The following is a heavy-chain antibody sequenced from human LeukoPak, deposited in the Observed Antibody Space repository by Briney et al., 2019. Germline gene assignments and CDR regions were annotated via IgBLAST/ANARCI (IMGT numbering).Heavy chain of an antibody. J-gene: IGHJ2*01. CDR1: GFTFYDYA. D-gene: IGHD6-13*01. V-gene: IGHV3-9*01. Sequence: TGRSLRLSCSASGFTFYDYAMHWVRQAPGKGLEWVSGISWNSGNITYGDSVKGRFTISRDNAKNSLYLQMNSLRTEDTALYYCAKGGAAADNYWYFDLWGRGTLVTVSS. CDR3: AKGGAAADNYWYFDL. CDR2: ISWNSGNI.